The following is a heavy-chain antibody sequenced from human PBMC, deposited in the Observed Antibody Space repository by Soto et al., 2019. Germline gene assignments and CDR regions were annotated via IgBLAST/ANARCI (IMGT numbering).Heavy chain of an antibody. CDR3: ARQVGYYDILTGYYRGWFDP. D-gene: IGHD3-9*01. V-gene: IGHV4-39*01. CDR2: IYYSGST. Sequence: QLQLQESGPGLVKPSETLSLTCTVSGGSISSSSYYWGWIRQPPGKGLEWIGSIYYSGSTYYTPSLKSRVTISVDTSKNQFSLKLSSVTAADTAVYYCARQVGYYDILTGYYRGWFDPWGQGTLVTVSS. CDR1: GGSISSSSYY. J-gene: IGHJ5*02.